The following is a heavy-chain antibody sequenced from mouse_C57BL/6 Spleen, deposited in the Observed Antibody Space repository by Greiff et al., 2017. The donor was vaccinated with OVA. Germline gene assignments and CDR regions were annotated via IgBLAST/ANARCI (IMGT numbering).Heavy chain of an antibody. V-gene: IGHV1-42*01. D-gene: IGHD1-1*01. CDR3: ARSLRAMDY. Sequence: VQLQQSGPELVKPGASVKLSCKASGYSFTGYYMNWVKQSPEKSLEWIGEINPSTGGTTYNQKFKAKATLTVDKSSSTAYMQLKSLTSEDSAVYYCARSLRAMDYWGQGTSVTVSS. J-gene: IGHJ4*01. CDR2: INPSTGGT. CDR1: GYSFTGYY.